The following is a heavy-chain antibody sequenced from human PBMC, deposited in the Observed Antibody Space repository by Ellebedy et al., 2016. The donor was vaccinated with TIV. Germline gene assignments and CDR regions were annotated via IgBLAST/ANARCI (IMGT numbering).Heavy chain of an antibody. CDR3: ARGGAGFDSMNRELSFDS. Sequence: GGSLRLXXAASGFTFSTYSMNWVRQAPGKGLEWVAFIRSSTNSISYADSVKGRFTISRDDAENSLYLQMNSLRDEDTAVYYCARGGAGFDSMNRELSFDSWGQGTLVIVSS. CDR2: IRSSTNSI. CDR1: GFTFSTYS. D-gene: IGHD1-26*01. J-gene: IGHJ4*02. V-gene: IGHV3-48*02.